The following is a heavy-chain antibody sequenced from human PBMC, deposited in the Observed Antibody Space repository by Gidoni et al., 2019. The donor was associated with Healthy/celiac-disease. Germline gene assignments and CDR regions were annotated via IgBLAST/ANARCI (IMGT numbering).Heavy chain of an antibody. V-gene: IGHV3-21*01. CDR1: GFTFSGYS. Sequence: EVQLVESGGGLVQPGGSLRLPCAVSGFTFSGYSMNWVRQAPGKGLEWVSSISSSSSYIYYADSVKGRFTISRDNAKNSLYLQMNSLRAEDTAVYYCARDREGMDVWGQGTTVTVSS. CDR2: ISSSSSYI. CDR3: ARDREGMDV. J-gene: IGHJ6*02.